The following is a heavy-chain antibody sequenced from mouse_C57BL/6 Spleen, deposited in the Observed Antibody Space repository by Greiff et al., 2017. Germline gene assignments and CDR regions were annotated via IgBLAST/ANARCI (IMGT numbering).Heavy chain of an antibody. CDR1: GYTFTSYW. D-gene: IGHD2-5*01. Sequence: QVQLQQPGAELVRPGSSVKLSCKASGYTFTSYWMDWVKQRPGQGLEWIGNIYPSDSETHYNQKFKDKATLTVDKSSSTAYMQLSSLTSEDSAVYYCAREGSNYLYAMDYWGQGTSVTVSS. CDR3: AREGSNYLYAMDY. J-gene: IGHJ4*01. CDR2: IYPSDSET. V-gene: IGHV1-61*01.